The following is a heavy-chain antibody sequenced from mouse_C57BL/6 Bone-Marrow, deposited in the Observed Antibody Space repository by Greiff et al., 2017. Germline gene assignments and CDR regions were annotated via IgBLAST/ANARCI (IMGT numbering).Heavy chain of an antibody. J-gene: IGHJ4*01. D-gene: IGHD2-3*01. CDR2: IDPENGDT. CDR1: GFNIQDDY. CDR3: TTWWLLGYARDY. Sequence: VQLQQSGAELVRPGASVKLSCTASGFNIQDDYMHWVKQRPEQVLVWIGWIDPENGDTEYASKFQGKATITADPSSNTAYLQLSSLTSEDTAVYYCTTWWLLGYARDYWGQGTSVTVSS. V-gene: IGHV14-4*01.